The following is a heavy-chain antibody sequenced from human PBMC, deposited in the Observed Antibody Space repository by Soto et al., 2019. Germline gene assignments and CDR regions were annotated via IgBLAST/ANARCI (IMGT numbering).Heavy chain of an antibody. Sequence: PSETLSLTCGVDGGPFSGYYWSWIRQPPGKGLEWIGEMNHSGSTNYNPSVKSRVTISVDTSKNQFSLKLSSVTAADTAVYYCAAAAAGTRDRYFDYWGQGTLVTVSS. J-gene: IGHJ4*02. CDR1: GGPFSGYY. CDR2: MNHSGST. V-gene: IGHV4-34*01. CDR3: AAAAAGTRDRYFDY. D-gene: IGHD6-13*01.